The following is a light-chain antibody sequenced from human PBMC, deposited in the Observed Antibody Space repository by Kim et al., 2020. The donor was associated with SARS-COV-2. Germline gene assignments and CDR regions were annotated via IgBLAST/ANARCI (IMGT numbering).Light chain of an antibody. CDR2: GAS. V-gene: IGKV1-27*01. J-gene: IGKJ1*01. Sequence: ASVGDRVTITCRASQGINTYLAWYQQKPGKVPKLLIYGASALHSGVPSRFSGSGSGTDLTLTISSLQPEDVATYYCQKYNSAPWTFGQGTKVDIK. CDR1: QGINTY. CDR3: QKYNSAPWT.